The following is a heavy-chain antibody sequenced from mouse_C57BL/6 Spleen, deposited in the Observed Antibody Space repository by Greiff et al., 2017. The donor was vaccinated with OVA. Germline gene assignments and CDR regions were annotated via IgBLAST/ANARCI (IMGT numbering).Heavy chain of an antibody. CDR2: INPNNGGT. D-gene: IGHD3-2*02. V-gene: IGHV1-26*01. CDR1: GYTFTDYY. CDR3: AREQLRLWFAY. J-gene: IGHJ3*01. Sequence: VQLQQSGPELVKPGASVKISCKASGYTFTDYYMNWVKQSHGKSLEWIGDINPNNGGTSYNQKFKGKATLTVDKSSSTAYMELRSLTSEDSAVYYCAREQLRLWFAYWGQGTLVTVSA.